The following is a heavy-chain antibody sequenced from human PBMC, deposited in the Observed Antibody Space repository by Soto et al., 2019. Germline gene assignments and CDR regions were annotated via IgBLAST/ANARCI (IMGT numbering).Heavy chain of an antibody. Sequence: AGGSLRLSCAASGFTFSSYGMHWVRQAPGKGLEWVAVIWYDGSNKYYADSVKGRFTISRDNSKNTLYLQMNSLRAEDTAVYYCARDNRAVAGIDYWGQGTLVTVSS. J-gene: IGHJ4*02. D-gene: IGHD6-19*01. CDR3: ARDNRAVAGIDY. V-gene: IGHV3-33*01. CDR1: GFTFSSYG. CDR2: IWYDGSNK.